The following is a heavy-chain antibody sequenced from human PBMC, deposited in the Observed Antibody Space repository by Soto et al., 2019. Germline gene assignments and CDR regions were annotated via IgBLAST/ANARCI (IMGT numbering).Heavy chain of an antibody. CDR2: VNANSGGT. D-gene: IGHD1-26*01. CDR1: GYTFTGYY. J-gene: IGHJ4*02. V-gene: IGHV1-2*04. CDR3: ARADPVGATSGFDY. Sequence: GASVKVSCKASGYTFTGYYMHWVRQAPGQGLEWMGWVNANSGGTNYAQKFQGWVTMTRDTSISTAYMELSRLRSDDTAVYYCARADPVGATSGFDYWGQGTMVTVS.